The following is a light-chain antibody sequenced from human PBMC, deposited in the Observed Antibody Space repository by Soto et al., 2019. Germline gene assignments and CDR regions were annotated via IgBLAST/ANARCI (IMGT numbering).Light chain of an antibody. CDR1: SGHSNYA. CDR3: QTWGSGIVV. Sequence: QLVLTQSPSASASLGASVKLPCTLRSGHSNYAIAWHQQQSEKGPRYLMKLNSDGSHSKGDGIPDRFSGSSSGAERYLTISSLQSEDEADYYGQTWGSGIVVFGGGTKVTVL. CDR2: LNSDGSH. J-gene: IGLJ2*01. V-gene: IGLV4-69*01.